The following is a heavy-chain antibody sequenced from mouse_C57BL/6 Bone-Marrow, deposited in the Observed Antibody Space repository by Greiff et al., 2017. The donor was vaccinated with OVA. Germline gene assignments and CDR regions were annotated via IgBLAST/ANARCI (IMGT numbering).Heavy chain of an antibody. CDR3: SSHLLWYPYWYFDV. D-gene: IGHD2-1*01. Sequence: QVQLQQSGPGLVQPSQSLSITCTVSGFSLTSYGVHWVRQSPGTGLEWLGVIWSGGSTDYNAAFISRLSISKDNSKSQVFFQINSLHADDTAIYYCSSHLLWYPYWYFDVWGTGTTVTVSS. CDR2: IWSGGST. J-gene: IGHJ1*03. V-gene: IGHV2-2*01. CDR1: GFSLTSYG.